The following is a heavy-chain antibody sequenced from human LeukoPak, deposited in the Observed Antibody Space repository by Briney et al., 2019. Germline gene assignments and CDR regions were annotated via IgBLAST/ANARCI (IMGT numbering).Heavy chain of an antibody. J-gene: IGHJ4*02. CDR3: AKRIQSAMATGY. D-gene: IGHD5-18*01. CDR1: GFTFSNYG. V-gene: IGHV3-23*01. CDR2: ISVNVSST. Sequence: GGSLRLSCAASGFTFSNYGMTWVRQAPGKGLEWVSTISVNVSSTYYAGSVKGRFTISRDSSKNTLFLQMNSLRAEDTAVYYCAKRIQSAMATGYWGQGTLVTVSS.